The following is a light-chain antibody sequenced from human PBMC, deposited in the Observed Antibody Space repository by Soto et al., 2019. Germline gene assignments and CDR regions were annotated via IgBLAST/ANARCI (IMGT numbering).Light chain of an antibody. Sequence: QSALTQPASLSGSPGQSITISCTATSSDVGGYNFVSWYQQYPGKAPKLMIYDVSNRPSGVSNRFSGSKSGNTASLTISGLQADDEADYYCSSYTTSTTLAVVFGGGTKLTVL. V-gene: IGLV2-14*01. J-gene: IGLJ2*01. CDR1: SSDVGGYNF. CDR3: SSYTTSTTLAVV. CDR2: DVS.